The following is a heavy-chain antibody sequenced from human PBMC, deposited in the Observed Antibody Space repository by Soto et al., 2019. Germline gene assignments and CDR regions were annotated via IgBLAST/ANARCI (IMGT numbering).Heavy chain of an antibody. Sequence: PGESLKISCKGSGFSFTTYWIAWVRQMPGKGLEWMGIIYPGDSKTTYSPSFQGQVTISADKSISTAYLQWSSLKASDTAMYYCARGQYFDSLLPVDWGQGTLVTVSS. CDR2: IYPGDSKT. D-gene: IGHD3-9*01. CDR1: GFSFTTYW. CDR3: ARGQYFDSLLPVD. J-gene: IGHJ4*02. V-gene: IGHV5-51*01.